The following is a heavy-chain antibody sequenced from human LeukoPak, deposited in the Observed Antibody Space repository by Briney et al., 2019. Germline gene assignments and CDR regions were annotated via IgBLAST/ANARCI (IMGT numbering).Heavy chain of an antibody. J-gene: IGHJ6*03. CDR3: AGGGGYDYRYFFYYMDV. D-gene: IGHD5-12*01. V-gene: IGHV3-21*01. Sequence: PGGSLRLSCAASGFTFSSYSMNWVRQAPGKGLEWVSSISSSSNYIYYADSVKGRFTISRDNAKNSLYLQMNSLRAEDTAVYYCAGGGGYDYRYFFYYMDVWGKGTTVTVSS. CDR1: GFTFSSYS. CDR2: ISSSSNYI.